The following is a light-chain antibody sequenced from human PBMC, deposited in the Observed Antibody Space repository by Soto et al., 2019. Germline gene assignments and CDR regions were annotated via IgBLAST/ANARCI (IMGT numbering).Light chain of an antibody. Sequence: QSALTQPASVSGSPRQSITISCTGASGDVGGYTYVSWYQQHPGKAPKLMIYEVNNRPSGVSNRFSGSKSGNTASLTISGLYAEDEADYYCSSYTSSSTLYVFGTGTKLTVL. CDR2: EVN. J-gene: IGLJ1*01. CDR1: SGDVGGYTY. CDR3: SSYTSSSTLYV. V-gene: IGLV2-14*01.